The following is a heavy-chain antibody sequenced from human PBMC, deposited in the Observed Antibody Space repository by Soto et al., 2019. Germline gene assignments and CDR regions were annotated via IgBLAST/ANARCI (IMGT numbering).Heavy chain of an antibody. J-gene: IGHJ4*02. CDR1: GYTFISYY. CDR2: IDPSGART. V-gene: IGHV1-46*01. Sequence: QVQVQQSGAEVKEPGASVRISCKASGYTFISYYMHWVRHAPGQGLEWMGIIDPSGARTTYAQRLRGRVTMTWDTSRSTVYMDMTSLSTDDTSGYFCATTIIYGDPGDYWGQGTVVSVSS. CDR3: ATTIIYGDPGDY. D-gene: IGHD4-17*01.